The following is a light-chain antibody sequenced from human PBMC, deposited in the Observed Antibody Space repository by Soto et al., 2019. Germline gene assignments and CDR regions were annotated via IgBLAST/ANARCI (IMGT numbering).Light chain of an antibody. CDR2: AAS. CDR3: QQLLSYPIT. Sequence: DIQLTQSPSFLSASVGDRVTITCRASQSISSYLAWYQQKPGKAPKLLIYAASTLQSGVPLRFSGSGSGTSFTLTISSLQPEDFATYYCQQLLSYPITFGQGTRLEIK. V-gene: IGKV1-9*01. CDR1: QSISSY. J-gene: IGKJ5*01.